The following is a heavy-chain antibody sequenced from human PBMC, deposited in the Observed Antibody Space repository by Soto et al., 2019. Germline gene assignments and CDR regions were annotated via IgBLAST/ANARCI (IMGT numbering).Heavy chain of an antibody. CDR2: IFSNDKQ. J-gene: IGHJ4*02. D-gene: IGHD5-12*01. CDR3: ARISGGTGADY. CDR1: GFSLSNSRMG. Sequence: QVTLKESGPVLVKHTETLTLTCTVSGFSLSNSRMGVSWIRQPPGKALEWLAHIFSNDKQSYSTSLKSRLTISKDTSKSQVVLTMTNMDPVDTATYYCARISGGTGADYWGQGTLVTVSS. V-gene: IGHV2-26*01.